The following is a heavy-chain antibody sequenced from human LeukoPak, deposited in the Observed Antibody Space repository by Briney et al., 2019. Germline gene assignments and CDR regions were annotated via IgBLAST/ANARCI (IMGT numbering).Heavy chain of an antibody. V-gene: IGHV1-69*05. J-gene: IGHJ4*02. CDR1: GGTFSSYA. CDR3: ARGRWLQPWDYFDY. Sequence: SVKVSCKASGGTFSSYAINWVRQAPGQGLEWMGGIIPIFGTANYAQKFQGRVTITTDESTSTAYMELSSLRSEDTAAYYCARGRWLQPWDYFDYWGQGTLVTVSS. D-gene: IGHD5-24*01. CDR2: IIPIFGTA.